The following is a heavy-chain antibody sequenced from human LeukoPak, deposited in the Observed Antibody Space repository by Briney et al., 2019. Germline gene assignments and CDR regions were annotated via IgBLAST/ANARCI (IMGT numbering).Heavy chain of an antibody. Sequence: ASVKVSCKASGYTFTSYYMHWVRQAPGQGLEWMGIINPSGGSTSYVQKFQGRVTMTRDTSTSTVYMELSSLRSEDTAVYYCARELAAVAGPYYYYGMDVWGQGTTVTVSS. V-gene: IGHV1-46*01. J-gene: IGHJ6*02. CDR3: ARELAAVAGPYYYYGMDV. D-gene: IGHD6-19*01. CDR2: INPSGGST. CDR1: GYTFTSYY.